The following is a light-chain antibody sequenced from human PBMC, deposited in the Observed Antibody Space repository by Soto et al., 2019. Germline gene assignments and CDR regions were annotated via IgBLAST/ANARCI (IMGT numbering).Light chain of an antibody. CDR3: QQRSSWPIT. CDR2: DAS. J-gene: IGKJ5*01. CDR1: QGISSY. V-gene: IGKV3-11*01. Sequence: EIVLTQSPATLSLSPGERATLSCRAGQGISSYLAWYQQKPGQAPRLLIYDASNRATGIPARFSGSGSGTDFTLTISSLEPEAFAVYYCQQRSSWPITFGQGTRLEIK.